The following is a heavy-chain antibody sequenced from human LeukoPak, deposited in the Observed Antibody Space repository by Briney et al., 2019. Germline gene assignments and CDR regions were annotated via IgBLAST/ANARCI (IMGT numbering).Heavy chain of an antibody. J-gene: IGHJ4*02. CDR3: ARDRLHKYHLPSSGYYGVPDY. V-gene: IGHV1-46*01. D-gene: IGHD3-22*01. Sequence: ASVKVSCKASGYTFTSYHIHWVRQAPGQGLEWMGVINPSGGTTRYVQKFQGRITMTRDMSTSTVYMELSSLRSEDTAVYYCARDRLHKYHLPSSGYYGVPDYWGQGTLVAVSS. CDR1: GYTFTSYH. CDR2: INPSGGTT.